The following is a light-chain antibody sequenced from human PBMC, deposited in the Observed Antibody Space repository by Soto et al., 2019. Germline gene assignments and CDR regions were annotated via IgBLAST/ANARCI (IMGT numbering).Light chain of an antibody. Sequence: IQMTQSPSSLSASLGDRVTITCRASQRITTYLNWYQQKPGNAPKLLITTSGTLQRGVPSRFSGSGFGTDFTLTITSLQREDFATYFCQQTYSTPYTFGQGTKLEIK. CDR2: TSG. CDR1: QRITTY. CDR3: QQTYSTPYT. J-gene: IGKJ2*01. V-gene: IGKV1-39*01.